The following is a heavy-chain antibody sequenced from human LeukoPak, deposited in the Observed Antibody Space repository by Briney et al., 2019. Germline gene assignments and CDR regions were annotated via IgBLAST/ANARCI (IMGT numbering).Heavy chain of an antibody. CDR3: ARLQGYDYGEFDI. Sequence: GESLKISCKGSGYSLTSYWIGWVRQMPGKGLEWMGIIYPGDSDTRYSPSFQGQVTISADKSISTAYLQWSSLKASDTVMYYCARLQGYDYGEFDIWGQGTMVTVSS. D-gene: IGHD4-17*01. V-gene: IGHV5-51*01. J-gene: IGHJ3*02. CDR1: GYSLTSYW. CDR2: IYPGDSDT.